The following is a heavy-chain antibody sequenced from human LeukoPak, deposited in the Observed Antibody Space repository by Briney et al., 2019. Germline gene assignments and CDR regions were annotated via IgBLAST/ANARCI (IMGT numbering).Heavy chain of an antibody. D-gene: IGHD1-26*01. V-gene: IGHV4-59*01. Sequence: SETLSLTCTVSGGSISTYYWSWIRQPPGKGLEWIGHIYDSGSTSHNPSLKSRVTISVDTSKNQFSLKLRSVTAADTAVYYCARFTRVVGPAYIDYWGQGSLATVSS. J-gene: IGHJ4*02. CDR2: IYDSGST. CDR3: ARFTRVVGPAYIDY. CDR1: GGSISTYY.